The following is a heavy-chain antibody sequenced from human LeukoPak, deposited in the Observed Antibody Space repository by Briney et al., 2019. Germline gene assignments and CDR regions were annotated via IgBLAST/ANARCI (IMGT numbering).Heavy chain of an antibody. CDR2: INPNSGGT. V-gene: IGHV1-2*02. CDR1: GGTFSSYA. Sequence: ASVKVSCKASGGTFSSYAISWVRQAPGQGLEWMGWINPNSGGTNYAQKFQGRVTMTRDTSISTAYMELSRLRSDDTAVYYCARAPVNYDYVWGSYREYYFDYWGQGTLVTVSS. J-gene: IGHJ4*02. D-gene: IGHD3-16*02. CDR3: ARAPVNYDYVWGSYREYYFDY.